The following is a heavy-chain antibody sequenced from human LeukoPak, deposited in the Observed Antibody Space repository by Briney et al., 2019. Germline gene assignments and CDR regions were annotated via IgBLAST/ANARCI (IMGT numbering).Heavy chain of an antibody. V-gene: IGHV3-48*01. D-gene: IGHD3-16*01. CDR1: GFTFSSYG. J-gene: IGHJ6*03. CDR2: ISSSSSTI. Sequence: GGSLRLSCAASGFTFSSYGMHWVRQAPGKGLEWVSYISSSSSTIYYADSAKGRFTISRDNAKNSLYLQMNSLRAEDTAVYYCARDGDYYYYYMDVWGKGTTVTVSS. CDR3: ARDGDYYYYYMDV.